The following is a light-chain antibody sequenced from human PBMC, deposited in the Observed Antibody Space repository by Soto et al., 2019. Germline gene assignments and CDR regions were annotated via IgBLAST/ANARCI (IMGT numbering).Light chain of an antibody. CDR3: QKYSSVIT. V-gene: IGKV1-27*01. Sequence: DIQMTQSPSSLSASVGDRVTITCRASQGISNFLAWYQQKPGKVPKLLISAASTLQSGVPSRFSGSGSGTDFPLTITSLHPEDVATYYCQKYSSVITFGQGTRLEIK. J-gene: IGKJ5*01. CDR1: QGISNF. CDR2: AAS.